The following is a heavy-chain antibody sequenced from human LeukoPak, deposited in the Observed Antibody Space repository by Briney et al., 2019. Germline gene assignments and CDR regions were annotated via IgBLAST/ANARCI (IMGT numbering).Heavy chain of an antibody. CDR1: GFTFNNYW. CDR2: INNDGSSA. CDR3: ARARALRY. V-gene: IGHV3-74*01. J-gene: IGHJ4*02. Sequence: GGSLRLSCAASGFTFNNYWMHGVRQAPGKGLVWVSRINNDGSSAHYADSVKGRFTVSRDNAKKSVYLQMSSLRAEDTAVYYCARARALRYWGQGTLVTVSS.